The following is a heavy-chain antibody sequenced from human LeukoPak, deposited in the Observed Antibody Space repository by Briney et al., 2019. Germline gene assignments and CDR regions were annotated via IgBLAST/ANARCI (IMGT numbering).Heavy chain of an antibody. CDR2: INHSGRI. V-gene: IGHV4-34*01. CDR1: GGSFSGYY. D-gene: IGHD3-16*01. J-gene: IGHJ3*02. Sequence: SETLSLTCAVYGGSFSGYYWSWIRQPPGKGLEWIREINHSGRIQYNPSLKSRVTISVDTSKNQFSLNLSSVTAADTAVYYCARVPGIVITHYAFDIWGQGTMVTVSS. CDR3: ARVPGIVITHYAFDI.